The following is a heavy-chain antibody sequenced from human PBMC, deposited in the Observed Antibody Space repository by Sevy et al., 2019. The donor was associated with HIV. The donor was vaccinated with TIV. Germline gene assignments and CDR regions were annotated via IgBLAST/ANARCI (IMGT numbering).Heavy chain of an antibody. Sequence: ASVKVSCKASGYTFTGYYMHWVRQAPGQGLEWMGRINPNSGGTNYAQKFQGRVTMTRDTPISTAYMELGRLRSDDTAVYYCARDIAAAGSSFDYWGQGTLVTVSS. D-gene: IGHD6-13*01. V-gene: IGHV1-2*06. CDR2: INPNSGGT. J-gene: IGHJ4*02. CDR1: GYTFTGYY. CDR3: ARDIAAAGSSFDY.